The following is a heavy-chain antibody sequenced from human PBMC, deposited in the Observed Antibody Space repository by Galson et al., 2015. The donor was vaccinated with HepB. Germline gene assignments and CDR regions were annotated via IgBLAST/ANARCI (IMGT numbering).Heavy chain of an antibody. V-gene: IGHV3-64D*06. D-gene: IGHD6-6*01. CDR3: VLYAASSID. CDR2: ISSNGADT. J-gene: IGHJ4*02. Sequence: WVRQAPGKGLEYVSTISSNGADTYYADSLKGRFTISRDNSKNTLYLQMRTLRADDTAVYYCVLYAASSIDWGRGTLVTVSS.